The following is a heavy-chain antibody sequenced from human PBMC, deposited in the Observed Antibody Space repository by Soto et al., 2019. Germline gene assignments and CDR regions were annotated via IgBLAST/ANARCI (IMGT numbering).Heavy chain of an antibody. CDR3: SRGAFAGYYYYGMEV. CDR2: ISPNGDST. CDR1: GFSFNNYA. D-gene: IGHD3-16*01. Sequence: GGSLRLSCAASGFSFNNYAMTWVRQAPGKGLQWVSAISPNGDSTYYADSVKGRFTISRDNSKNALFVQMNSLRAEDTAVYYCSRGAFAGYYYYGMEVWAEGTTVTFTS. V-gene: IGHV3-23*01. J-gene: IGHJ6*04.